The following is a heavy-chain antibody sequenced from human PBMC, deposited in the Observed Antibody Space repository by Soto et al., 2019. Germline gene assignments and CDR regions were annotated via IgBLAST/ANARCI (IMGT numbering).Heavy chain of an antibody. CDR1: GGTFSSYA. Sequence: SVKVSCQASGGTFSSYAISWVRQAPGQGLEWMGGIIPIFGTANYAQKFQGRVTITADKSTSTAYMELSSLRSEDTAVYYCGIAALDIVVVPAAPGPFDYWGQGTLVTVSS. D-gene: IGHD2-2*03. J-gene: IGHJ4*02. CDR2: IIPIFGTA. CDR3: GIAALDIVVVPAAPGPFDY. V-gene: IGHV1-69*06.